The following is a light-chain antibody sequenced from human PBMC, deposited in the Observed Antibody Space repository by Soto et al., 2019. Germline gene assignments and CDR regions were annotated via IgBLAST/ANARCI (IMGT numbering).Light chain of an antibody. J-gene: IGKJ1*01. Sequence: DIQMTQSPSTLSASVGDRATITCRASQSVSNSLAWYQQKPGKAPNLLIYEASSLETVVPSRFSGSGSGTEFTLIISSLQPGDFATYYCQQYRIYPWTFGQGTKVEI. V-gene: IGKV1-5*03. CDR3: QQYRIYPWT. CDR1: QSVSNS. CDR2: EAS.